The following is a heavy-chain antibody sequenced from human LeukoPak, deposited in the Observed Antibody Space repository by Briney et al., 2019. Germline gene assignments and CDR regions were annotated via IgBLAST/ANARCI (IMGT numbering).Heavy chain of an antibody. J-gene: IGHJ6*03. CDR3: TTGGQWLEPLYYYYYMDV. D-gene: IGHD6-19*01. Sequence: GGSLRLSCAASGFTFSNAWMSWVRQAPGKGLEWVGRIKSKTDGGTTDYAAPVKGRFTISRDDSKNTLYLQMNSLKTEDTAVYYCTTGGQWLEPLYYYYYMDVWGKGTTVTVSS. CDR2: IKSKTDGGTT. V-gene: IGHV3-15*01. CDR1: GFTFSNAW.